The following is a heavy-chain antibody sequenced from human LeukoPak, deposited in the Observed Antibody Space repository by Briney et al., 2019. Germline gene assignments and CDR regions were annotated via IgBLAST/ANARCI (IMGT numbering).Heavy chain of an antibody. CDR3: AKPGITGTPYYYYMDV. Sequence: GGSLRLSCAASGFTFSCYAMSWVRQAPGKGLEWVSAISGSGGSTYYADSVKGRFTISRDNSKNTLYLQMNSLRAEDTAVYYCAKPGITGTPYYYYMDVWGKGTTVTVSS. V-gene: IGHV3-23*01. D-gene: IGHD1-20*01. CDR2: ISGSGGST. CDR1: GFTFSCYA. J-gene: IGHJ6*03.